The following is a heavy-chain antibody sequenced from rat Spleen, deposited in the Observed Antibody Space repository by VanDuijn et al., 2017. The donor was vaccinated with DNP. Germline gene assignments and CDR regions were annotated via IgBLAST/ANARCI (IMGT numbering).Heavy chain of an antibody. CDR3: ATDQGDA. J-gene: IGHJ4*01. CDR2: IRTGGGNT. V-gene: IGHV5-25*01. CDR1: GFTFTDFY. Sequence: EVQLVESGGGLVQPGRSMKLSCTVSGFTFTDFYMARVRQAPKKGLEWVASIRTGGGNTYYRDSVKGRFTISRDNAKSTLYLQMDSLRSEDTATYYCATDQGDAWGQGASVTVSS.